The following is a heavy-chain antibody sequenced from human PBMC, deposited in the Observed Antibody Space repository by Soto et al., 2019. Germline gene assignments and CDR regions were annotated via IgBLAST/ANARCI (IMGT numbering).Heavy chain of an antibody. Sequence: QVQLVQSGAEVKKPGASVKVSCKASGYTFTSYAMHWVRQAPGQRLEWMGWINAGNGNTKYSQKFQGRVTITRDTSASTAYMELSSLRSEDTAVYYCARVGNCSSTSCYHPKNWFDPWGQGTLVTVSS. J-gene: IGHJ5*02. D-gene: IGHD2-2*01. V-gene: IGHV1-3*01. CDR1: GYTFTSYA. CDR2: INAGNGNT. CDR3: ARVGNCSSTSCYHPKNWFDP.